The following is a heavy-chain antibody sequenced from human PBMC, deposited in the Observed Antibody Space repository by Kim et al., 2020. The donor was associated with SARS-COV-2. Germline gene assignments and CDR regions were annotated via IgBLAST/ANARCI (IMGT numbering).Heavy chain of an antibody. Sequence: GGSLRLSCAASGFTFSSYSMNWVRQAPGKGLEWVSSISSSSSYIYYADSVKGRFTISRDNAKNSLYLQMNSLRAEDTAVYYCAARPTVPAATGPLDYWGQGTLVTVSS. D-gene: IGHD2-2*01. CDR1: GFTFSSYS. J-gene: IGHJ4*02. V-gene: IGHV3-21*01. CDR2: ISSSSSYI. CDR3: AARPTVPAATGPLDY.